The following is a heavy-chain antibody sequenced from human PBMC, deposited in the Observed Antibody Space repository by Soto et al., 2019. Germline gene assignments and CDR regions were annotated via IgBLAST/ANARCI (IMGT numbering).Heavy chain of an antibody. CDR2: IYYSGSS. J-gene: IGHJ5*02. V-gene: IGHV4-61*01. CDR3: ARGVPYSYGYISWFDP. D-gene: IGHD5-18*01. CDR1: GGSVSSGSYY. Sequence: SETLSLTCTVSGGSVSSGSYYWSWIRQPPGKGLELIGYIYYSGSSNYNPSLKSRVTISVDTSKNQFSLKLSSVTAADTAVYYCARGVPYSYGYISWFDPWGQGTLVTVSS.